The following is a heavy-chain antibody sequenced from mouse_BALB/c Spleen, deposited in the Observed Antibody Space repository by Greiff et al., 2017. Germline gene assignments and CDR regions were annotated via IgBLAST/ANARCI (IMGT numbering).Heavy chain of an antibody. J-gene: IGHJ3*01. V-gene: IGHV14-3*02. CDR3: ALYGNYGRFAY. Sequence: EVQLQQSGAELVKPGASVKLSCTASGFNFKDTYMHWVKQRPEQGLEWIGRIDPANGNTKYDPKFQGKATITADTSSNTAYLQLSSLTSEDTAVYYCALYGNYGRFAYWGQGTLVTVSA. CDR2: IDPANGNT. D-gene: IGHD2-10*02. CDR1: GFNFKDTY.